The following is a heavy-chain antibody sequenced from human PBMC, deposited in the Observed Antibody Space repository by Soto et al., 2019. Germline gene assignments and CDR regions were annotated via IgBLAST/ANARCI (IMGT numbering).Heavy chain of an antibody. D-gene: IGHD5-12*01. Sequence: QVTLKASGPVLVKPTKTLTLTCTVSGVSLRNERMGVSWIRQRQGKALEWLAPIFSNEANSSPTSLKSRLTLAIDTAKSQVVLTMANINPVDTATDHCARIRYDYYFPLYFDLLCRRNL. CDR3: ARIRYDYYFPLYFDL. J-gene: IGHJ2*01. CDR2: IFSNEAN. V-gene: IGHV2-26*01. CDR1: GVSLRNERMG.